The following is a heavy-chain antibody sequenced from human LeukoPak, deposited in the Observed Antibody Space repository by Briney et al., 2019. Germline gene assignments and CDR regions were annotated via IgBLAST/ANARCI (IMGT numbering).Heavy chain of an antibody. CDR2: IYYSGST. CDR1: GGSISSSSYY. CDR3: ARGGYYDSSGYYNHDAFDI. J-gene: IGHJ3*02. Sequence: SETLSLTCTVSGGSISSSSYYWGWIRQPPGKGLEWIGSIYYSGSTYYNPSLKSRVTISVDTSKNQFSLRLNSVTAADTAVYYCARGGYYDSSGYYNHDAFDIWGQGTMVTVSS. D-gene: IGHD3-22*01. V-gene: IGHV4-39*07.